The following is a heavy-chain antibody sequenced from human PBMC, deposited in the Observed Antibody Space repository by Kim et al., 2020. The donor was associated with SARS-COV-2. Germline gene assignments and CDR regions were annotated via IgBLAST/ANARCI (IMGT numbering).Heavy chain of an antibody. V-gene: IGHV3-11*01. CDR1: GFNFSDYY. CDR2: ISSSGLTT. Sequence: GGSLRLSCSVSGFNFSDYYLNWIRQAPGKGLEWVSYISSSGLTTYYADSVKGRFTISRDNAKNSLYLQMNSLRVEDTAVYYCGRDLYLDFESEYFQDWGQGALVTVSS. CDR3: GRDLYLDFESEYFQD. J-gene: IGHJ1*01. D-gene: IGHD2-2*02.